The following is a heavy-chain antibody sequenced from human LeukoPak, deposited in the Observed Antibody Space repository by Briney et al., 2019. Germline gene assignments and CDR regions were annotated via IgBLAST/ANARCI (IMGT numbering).Heavy chain of an antibody. J-gene: IGHJ6*03. CDR3: ARGSDGRYCSGGSCYYYYYYMDV. CDR2: IIPLFGTA. V-gene: IGHV1-69*01. CDR1: GGTFISYA. Sequence: GSSVKVSCKASGGTFISYAISWVRHAPGQGLEWMGGIIPLFGTANYAQKFQGRVTITADASPSTAYMELSSLRSEDTAVYYCARGSDGRYCSGGSCYYYYYYMDVWGKGTTVTVSS. D-gene: IGHD2-15*01.